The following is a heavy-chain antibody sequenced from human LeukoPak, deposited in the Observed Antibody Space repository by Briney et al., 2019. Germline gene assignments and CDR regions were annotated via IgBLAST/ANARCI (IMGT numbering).Heavy chain of an antibody. Sequence: PGGSLRLSCAASGFTFSSYAMHWVRQAPGKGLEWVAVISYDGSNKYYADSVKGRFTISRDNSKNTLYLQMNSLRAEDTAVYYCARDRGYAFDIWGQGTMVIVSS. V-gene: IGHV3-30*04. J-gene: IGHJ3*02. CDR1: GFTFSSYA. CDR2: ISYDGSNK. D-gene: IGHD3-22*01. CDR3: ARDRGYAFDI.